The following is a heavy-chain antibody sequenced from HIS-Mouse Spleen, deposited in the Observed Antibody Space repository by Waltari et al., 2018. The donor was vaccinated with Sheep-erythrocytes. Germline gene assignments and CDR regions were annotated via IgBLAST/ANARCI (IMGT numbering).Heavy chain of an antibody. CDR1: GFTFSSYS. J-gene: IGHJ4*02. D-gene: IGHD1-26*01. CDR3: ARVASGATFDY. Sequence: EVQLVESGGGLVKPGGSLRLSCAASGFTFSSYSMNWVRQAPGKGLEWVSSNSSSSSYIYYAESVKGRFTISRYNAKNSLYLQMNSLRAEDTAVYYCARVASGATFDYWGQGTLVTVSS. V-gene: IGHV3-21*01. CDR2: NSSSSSYI.